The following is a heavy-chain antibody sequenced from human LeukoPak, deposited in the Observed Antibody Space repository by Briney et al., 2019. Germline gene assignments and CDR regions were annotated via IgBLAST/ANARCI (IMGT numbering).Heavy chain of an antibody. J-gene: IGHJ4*02. CDR3: ARKSGSYFFFDY. D-gene: IGHD1-26*01. Sequence: SVKVSCKASGYTFTGYYMHWVRQAPGQGLEWMGGIIPIFGTANYAQKFQGRVTITTDESTSTAYMELSSLRSEDTAVYYCARKSGSYFFFDYWGQGTLVTVSS. CDR1: GYTFTGYY. CDR2: IIPIFGTA. V-gene: IGHV1-69*05.